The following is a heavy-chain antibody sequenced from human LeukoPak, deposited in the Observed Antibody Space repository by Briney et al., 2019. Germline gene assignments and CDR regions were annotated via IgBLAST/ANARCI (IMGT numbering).Heavy chain of an antibody. CDR1: GYTFTGYY. J-gene: IGHJ6*02. CDR2: INPNSGGT. V-gene: IGHV1-2*02. D-gene: IGHD6-13*01. Sequence: ASVKVSCKASGYTFTGYYMHWARQAPGQGLEWMGWINPNSGGTNYAQKFQGRVTMTRDTSISTAYMELSRLRSDDTAVYYCARDRIAAAGPPGMDVWGQGTTVTVSS. CDR3: ARDRIAAAGPPGMDV.